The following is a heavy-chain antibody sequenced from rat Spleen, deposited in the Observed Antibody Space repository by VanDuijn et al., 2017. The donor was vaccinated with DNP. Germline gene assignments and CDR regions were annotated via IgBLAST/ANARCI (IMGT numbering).Heavy chain of an antibody. J-gene: IGHJ4*01. V-gene: IGHV5-22*01. D-gene: IGHD1-3*01. CDR3: VRSMVFTRGYAMDG. CDR2: IGSDGYAP. CDR1: GFTFSDYY. Sequence: EVQLVESGGGLVQPGRSLKLSCAASGFTFSDYYMAWVRQAPTKGLEWVAYIGSDGYAPYYGDSVKGRFTISRDNAKSTLYLQMNSLRSEDMAIYYGVRSMVFTRGYAMDGWGQGTSVTVSS.